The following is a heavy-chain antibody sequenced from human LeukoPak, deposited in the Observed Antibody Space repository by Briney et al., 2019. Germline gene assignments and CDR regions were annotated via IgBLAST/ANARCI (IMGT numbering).Heavy chain of an antibody. CDR1: GVAIRNSW. Sequence: GSLRLACVASGVAIRNSWMSWVRQPPGKGLEWIGYIYYSGTTNFNPSLKSRVTISVDTSKNQFSLKLNSVTAADTAVYYCAREDPRTKVPEGMDVWGQGTTVTVSS. D-gene: IGHD4/OR15-4a*01. J-gene: IGHJ6*02. V-gene: IGHV4-59*01. CDR3: AREDPRTKVPEGMDV. CDR2: IYYSGTT.